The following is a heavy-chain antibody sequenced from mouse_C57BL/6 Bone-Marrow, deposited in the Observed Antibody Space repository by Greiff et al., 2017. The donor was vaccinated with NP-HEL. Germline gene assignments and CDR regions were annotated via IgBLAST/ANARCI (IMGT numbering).Heavy chain of an antibody. V-gene: IGHV1-82*01. J-gene: IGHJ3*01. Sequence: QVHVKQSGPELVKPGASVKISCKASGYAFSSSWMNWVKQRPGKGLEWIGRIYPGDGDTNYNGKFKGKATLTADKSSSTAYMQLSSLTSEDSAVYFCARWGYEFAYWGQGTLVTVSA. CDR1: GYAFSSSW. CDR3: ARWGYEFAY. CDR2: IYPGDGDT. D-gene: IGHD3-1*01.